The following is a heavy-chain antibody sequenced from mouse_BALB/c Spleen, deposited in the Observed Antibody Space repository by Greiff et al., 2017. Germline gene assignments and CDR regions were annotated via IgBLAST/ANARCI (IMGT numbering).Heavy chain of an antibody. Sequence: EVQLQQSGAELVRSGASVKLSCTASGFNIKDYYMHWVKQRPEQGLEWIGWIDPENGDTEYAPKFQGKATMAADTSSTAAYLQRSSLTAEDTAVCYCNLWLLRTYWFADWGQGTLVTVAA. CDR1: GFNIKDYY. D-gene: IGHD2-3*01. CDR2: IDPENGDT. CDR3: NLWLLRTYWFAD. V-gene: IGHV14-4*02. J-gene: IGHJ3*01.